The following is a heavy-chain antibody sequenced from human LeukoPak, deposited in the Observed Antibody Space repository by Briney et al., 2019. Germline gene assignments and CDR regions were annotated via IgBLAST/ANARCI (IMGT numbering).Heavy chain of an antibody. D-gene: IGHD6-13*01. J-gene: IGHJ4*02. Sequence: PGGSLRLSCAASGFTFSSYSMNWVRQAPGKGLEGVSSISSSSSYIYYADSVKGRFTISRDNAKNSLYLQMNSLRAEDTAVYYCARGEGYSSFYDYWGQGTLVTVSS. CDR3: ARGEGYSSFYDY. V-gene: IGHV3-21*01. CDR1: GFTFSSYS. CDR2: ISSSSSYI.